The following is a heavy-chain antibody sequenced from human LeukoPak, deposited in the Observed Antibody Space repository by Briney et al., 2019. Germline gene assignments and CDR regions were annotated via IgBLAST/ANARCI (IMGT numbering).Heavy chain of an antibody. CDR1: GFTFSNAW. CDR2: IKSKTDGGTT. Sequence: GGSLRLSCAASGFTFSNAWMSWVRQAPGKGLEWVGRIKSKTDGGTTDYAAPVKGRFTIPRDDSKNTLYLQMNSLKTEDTAVYYCTTGEFLEWLLYFDYWGQGTLVTVSS. D-gene: IGHD3-3*01. J-gene: IGHJ4*02. CDR3: TTGEFLEWLLYFDY. V-gene: IGHV3-15*01.